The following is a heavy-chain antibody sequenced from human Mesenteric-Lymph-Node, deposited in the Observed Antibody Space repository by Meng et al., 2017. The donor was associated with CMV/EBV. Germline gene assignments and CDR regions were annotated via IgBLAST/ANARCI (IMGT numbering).Heavy chain of an antibody. D-gene: IGHD3-10*01. Sequence: FSGFLLSTDGVGVGWIPPPPGQALEWLTLIYWDDANRSSPSLKSRLTITEDASNNQVVLTMTNMDPVDTATYYCAHIVWFGELWFDYWGQGTLVTVSS. CDR1: GFLLSTDGVG. V-gene: IGHV2-5*02. CDR3: AHIVWFGELWFDY. J-gene: IGHJ5*01. CDR2: IYWDDAN.